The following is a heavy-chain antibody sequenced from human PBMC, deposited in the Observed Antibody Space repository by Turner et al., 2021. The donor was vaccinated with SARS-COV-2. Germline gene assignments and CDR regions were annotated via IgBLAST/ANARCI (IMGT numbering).Heavy chain of an antibody. V-gene: IGHV4-34*01. J-gene: IGHJ5*02. CDR2: IYHSGST. CDR3: ARSWGGILTGYSFDP. D-gene: IGHD3-9*01. Sequence: QVQLQQWGAGLLKPSETLYLTCGGYGGSFSGYYWSWIRQPPGKGLEWIGEIYHSGSTNYTPSLKSRVTISVDTSKNQFSLKLSSVTAADTAVYYCARSWGGILTGYSFDPWGQGTLVTVSS. CDR1: GGSFSGYY.